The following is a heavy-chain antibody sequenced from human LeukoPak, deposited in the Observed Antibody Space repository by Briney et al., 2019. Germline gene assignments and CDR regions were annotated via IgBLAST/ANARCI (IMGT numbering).Heavy chain of an antibody. CDR3: AKDPTGTAYYYGMDV. CDR2: IYSGGST. Sequence: GGSLRLSCAASGFTVSSNYMSWVRQAPGKGLEWVSVIYSGGSTYYADSVKGRFTISRDNSKNTLYLQMNSLRAEDTAVYYCAKDPTGTAYYYGMDVWGQGTTVIVSS. CDR1: GFTVSSNY. D-gene: IGHD1-1*01. V-gene: IGHV3-66*01. J-gene: IGHJ6*02.